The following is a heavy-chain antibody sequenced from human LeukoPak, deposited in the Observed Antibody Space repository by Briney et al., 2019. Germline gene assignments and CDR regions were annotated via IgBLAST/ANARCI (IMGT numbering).Heavy chain of an antibody. Sequence: GGSLRLSCAASGFTFSSYGMHWVRQAPGKGLEWVAVISYDGSNKYYADSVKGRFTISRDNSKNTLYLQMNSLRAEDTAVYYCAKEWEVLRFLEWSAGNAFDIWGQGTMVTVSS. CDR1: GFTFSSYG. CDR2: ISYDGSNK. D-gene: IGHD3-3*01. CDR3: AKEWEVLRFLEWSAGNAFDI. J-gene: IGHJ3*02. V-gene: IGHV3-30*18.